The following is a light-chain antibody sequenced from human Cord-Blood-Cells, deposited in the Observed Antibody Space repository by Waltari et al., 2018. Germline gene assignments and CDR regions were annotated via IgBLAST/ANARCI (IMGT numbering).Light chain of an antibody. CDR2: AAS. Sequence: IQLTQSPSSLSASVGDRVTITCRASQGISSYLAWYQQKPGKAPKLLIYAASTLQSGVPSRFSGSGSGTDFTLTISSLQPEDCATYYGQQLNSYPHTFGQGTKLEIK. V-gene: IGKV1-9*01. CDR3: QQLNSYPHT. CDR1: QGISSY. J-gene: IGKJ2*01.